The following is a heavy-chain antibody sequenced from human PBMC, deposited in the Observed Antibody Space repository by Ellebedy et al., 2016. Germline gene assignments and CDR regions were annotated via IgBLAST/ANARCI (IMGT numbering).Heavy chain of an antibody. J-gene: IGHJ6*03. D-gene: IGHD2-2*01. Sequence: SETLSLTCTVYGESFSSFYWSWIRQPPGKGLEWIGYIYYSGNPNHNPSLKSRVTMSVDTSKNQFSLKLSSVTAADTAVYYCARGGYCSSTSCYPGGDYYMDVWGKGTTVTVSS. CDR1: GESFSSFY. V-gene: IGHV4-59*12. CDR2: IYYSGNP. CDR3: ARGGYCSSTSCYPGGDYYMDV.